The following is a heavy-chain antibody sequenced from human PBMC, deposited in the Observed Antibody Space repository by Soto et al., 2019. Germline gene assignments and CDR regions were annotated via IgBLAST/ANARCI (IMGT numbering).Heavy chain of an antibody. CDR2: VYYRGNA. Sequence: PSETLSLTWSVSDYSINSDKYYWGWIRQTPGKGLEWIGSVYYRGNAYYNPSLQTRVTISLDKSKSQFSLKLNSVTAADSAVYFCARLEGLATISYYFDFWGPGALVTVSS. V-gene: IGHV4-39*01. J-gene: IGHJ4*02. CDR3: ARLEGLATISYYFDF. CDR1: DYSINSDKYY. D-gene: IGHD3-9*01.